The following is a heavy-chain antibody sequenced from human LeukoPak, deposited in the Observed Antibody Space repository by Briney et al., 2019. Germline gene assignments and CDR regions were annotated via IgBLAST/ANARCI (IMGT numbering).Heavy chain of an antibody. Sequence: SETLSLTCTVSGGSIRSYHWSWIRQPPGKGLEWIGYIYYSGSTNYNPSLKSRVTISVDTSKNQFSLKLSSVTAADTAVYYCASDGGSWGQGTLVTVSS. CDR2: IYYSGST. J-gene: IGHJ5*02. CDR3: ASDGGS. CDR1: GGSIRSYH. D-gene: IGHD2-15*01. V-gene: IGHV4-59*01.